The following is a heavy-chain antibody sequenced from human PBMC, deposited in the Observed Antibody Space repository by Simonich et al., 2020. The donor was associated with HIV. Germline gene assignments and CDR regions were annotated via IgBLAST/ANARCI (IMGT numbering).Heavy chain of an antibody. J-gene: IGHJ2*01. D-gene: IGHD3-22*01. V-gene: IGHV1-2*06. CDR3: ARVYYDSSGYYHVRYFDL. CDR1: GYSFTAYY. CDR2: NNTTVGDK. Sequence: QVQLVQSGAEVMQPGASVKVSCKASGYSFTAYYMHWVRQAPGQGLEWVGRNNTTVGDKDKDKKFQGKVTMTRDTSINTAYRELSRLRYDGTALYYCARVYYDSSGYYHVRYFDLWGRGTLVTVSS.